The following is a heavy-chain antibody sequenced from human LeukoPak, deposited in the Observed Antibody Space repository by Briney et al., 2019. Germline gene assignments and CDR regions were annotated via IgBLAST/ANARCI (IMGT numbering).Heavy chain of an antibody. CDR3: AKDQGRGYSYGYGDY. V-gene: IGHV3-7*03. CDR2: IKQDGSEK. J-gene: IGHJ4*02. CDR1: GFTFSSYW. Sequence: GGSLRLSCTASGFTFSSYWMSWVRQAPGKGLEWVANIKQDGSEKYYVDSVKGRFTISRDNAKNSLYLQMNSLRAEDTAVYYCAKDQGRGYSYGYGDYWGQGTLVTVSS. D-gene: IGHD5-18*01.